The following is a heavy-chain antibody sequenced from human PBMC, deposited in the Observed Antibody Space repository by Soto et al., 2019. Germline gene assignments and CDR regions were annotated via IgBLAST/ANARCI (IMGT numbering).Heavy chain of an antibody. V-gene: IGHV3-33*01. Sequence: ESGGGVVHPGRSLRLSCAASGFTFSNNGMHWVRQAPGKGLEWVAVIWYDGINKYYADSVKGRFIITRDNSKNTVYLQMTSLRAEDTAVYYCARDRVQMVDGLDVLGQGTTVTVSS. CDR1: GFTFSNNG. CDR2: IWYDGINK. CDR3: ARDRVQMVDGLDV. D-gene: IGHD2-15*01. J-gene: IGHJ6*02.